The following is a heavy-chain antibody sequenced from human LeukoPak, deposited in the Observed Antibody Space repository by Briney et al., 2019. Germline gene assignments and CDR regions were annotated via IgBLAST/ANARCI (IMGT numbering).Heavy chain of an antibody. CDR3: ASGADTYSGLKPSLLDY. J-gene: IGHJ4*02. V-gene: IGHV1-18*01. Sequence: GASVKVSCKASGYTFTNYGISWVRQAPGQGLEWMGWISAYNGNTNYAQKLQGRVTMTTDTSTSTAYMELRSLRSDDTAVYYCASGADTYSGLKPSLLDYWGQGTLVTVSS. CDR1: GYTFTNYG. D-gene: IGHD1-26*01. CDR2: ISAYNGNT.